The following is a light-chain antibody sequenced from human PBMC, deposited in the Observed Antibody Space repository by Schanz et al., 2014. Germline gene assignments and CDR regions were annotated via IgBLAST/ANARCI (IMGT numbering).Light chain of an antibody. V-gene: IGKV3-11*01. CDR3: QQYGSSPRT. CDR2: DAS. CDR1: QSVYSY. Sequence: IFFPPSPSTLSLSPGERATLSCRASQSVYSYLAWYQQKPGQAPRLLIYDASNRATGIPARFSGSGSGTDFTLTISSLEPEDFAVYYCQQYGSSPRTFGQGTNVEIK. J-gene: IGKJ1*01.